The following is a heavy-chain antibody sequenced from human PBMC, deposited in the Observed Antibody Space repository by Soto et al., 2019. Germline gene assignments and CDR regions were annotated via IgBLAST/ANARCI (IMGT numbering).Heavy chain of an antibody. CDR1: GFIFSNYW. J-gene: IGHJ4*02. V-gene: IGHV3-74*01. CDR2: IDHDGPT. CDR3: VRDSHGDY. Sequence: EVQLVESGGGLVQPGGSLRLSCAGSGFIFSNYWMHWVRQAPGKELEWVSRIDHDGPTDYADSVRGRFTISRDNAESTLYLQMNSLRPEDTAVYYCVRDSHGDYWGQGTLVTVS.